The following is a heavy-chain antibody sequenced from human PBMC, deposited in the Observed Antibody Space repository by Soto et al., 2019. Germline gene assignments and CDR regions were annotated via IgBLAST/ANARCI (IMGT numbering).Heavy chain of an antibody. CDR2: IYHSGST. D-gene: IGHD3-10*01. Sequence: SPTLSLTCAVSVYSMSSGYYWGWIRQPPGNGLQWTGSIYHSGSTYYNPALKRRVTISVDTSKNQFALKLSSVTAADTAVYYCATGLVRGVIIKNHNWFDPWGQGTLVTVSS. CDR3: ATGLVRGVIIKNHNWFDP. CDR1: VYSMSSGYY. V-gene: IGHV4-38-2*01. J-gene: IGHJ5*02.